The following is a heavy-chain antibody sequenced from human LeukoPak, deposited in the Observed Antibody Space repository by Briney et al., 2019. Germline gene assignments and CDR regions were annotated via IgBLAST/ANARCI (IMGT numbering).Heavy chain of an antibody. CDR3: ARRRDLYSGSYYPFDY. J-gene: IGHJ4*02. Sequence: GESLKISCKGSGYSFTSYWIGWVRQMPGKGLEWMGIIYPGDSDARYSPSFQGQVTISADKSISTAYLQWSSLKASDTAIYYCARRRDLYSGSYYPFDYWGQGTLVTVSS. CDR1: GYSFTSYW. D-gene: IGHD1-26*01. CDR2: IYPGDSDA. V-gene: IGHV5-51*01.